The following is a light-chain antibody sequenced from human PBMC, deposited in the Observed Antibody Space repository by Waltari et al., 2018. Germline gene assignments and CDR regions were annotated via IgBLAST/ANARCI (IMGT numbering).Light chain of an antibody. Sequence: QSALTQPASVSVSPGQSITISCTGTSSDVGSYNLVSWYQEHPGKAPKLMIYEDSKRPSGVSNRCSGSKSGNTASLTIAGLQAEDEADYYCCSYAGSFTLIFGGGTKLTVL. CDR1: SSDVGSYNL. CDR3: CSYAGSFTLI. J-gene: IGLJ2*01. V-gene: IGLV2-23*01. CDR2: EDS.